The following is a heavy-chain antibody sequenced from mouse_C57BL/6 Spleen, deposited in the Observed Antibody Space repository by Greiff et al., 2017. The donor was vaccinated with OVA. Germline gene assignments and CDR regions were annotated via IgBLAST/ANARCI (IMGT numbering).Heavy chain of an antibody. CDR2: INPNNGGT. V-gene: IGHV1-26*01. Sequence: EVQLQQSGPELVKPGASVKISCKASGYTFTDYYMNWVKQSHGKSLEWIGDINPNNGGTSYNQKFKGKATLTVDKSSSTAYMELRSLTSEDSAVYYCARWDYSNYLWYFDVWGTGTTVTVSS. D-gene: IGHD2-5*01. CDR3: ARWDYSNYLWYFDV. CDR1: GYTFTDYY. J-gene: IGHJ1*03.